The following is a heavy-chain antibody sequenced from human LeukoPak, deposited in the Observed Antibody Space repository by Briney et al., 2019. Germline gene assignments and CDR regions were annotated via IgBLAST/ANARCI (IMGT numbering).Heavy chain of an antibody. Sequence: SETLSLTCAVYGGSFSGYYWSWIRQPPGKGLEWMGEINHSGSTNYNPSLKSRVTISVDTSKNQFSLKLSSVTAADTAVYYCARGTNTYDYYYYMDVWGKGTTVTVSS. CDR1: GGSFSGYY. J-gene: IGHJ6*03. V-gene: IGHV4-34*01. CDR2: INHSGST. D-gene: IGHD2-8*01. CDR3: ARGTNTYDYYYYMDV.